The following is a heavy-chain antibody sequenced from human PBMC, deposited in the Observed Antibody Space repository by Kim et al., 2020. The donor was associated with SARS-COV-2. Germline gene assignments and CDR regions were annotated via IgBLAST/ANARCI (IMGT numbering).Heavy chain of an antibody. V-gene: IGHV3-23*01. CDR2: ITDTGDEA. CDR3: AKAHSMSRGDGPFDF. D-gene: IGHD3-10*01. Sequence: GGSLRLSCAASGFIFNKYAMNWVRQAPGTGLEWVSTITDTGDEAYYADSVKGRFTISRDSSKSTLYLHMSSLRSEDTANYYCAKAHSMSRGDGPFDFWGQGPGVTVS. J-gene: IGHJ3*01. CDR1: GFIFNKYA.